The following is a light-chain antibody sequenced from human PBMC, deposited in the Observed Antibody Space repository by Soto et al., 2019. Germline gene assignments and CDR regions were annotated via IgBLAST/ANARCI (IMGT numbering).Light chain of an antibody. J-gene: IGKJ3*01. V-gene: IGKV3-11*01. Sequence: EIVLTQSPATLSLSPGERATLSCRASQSVSSYLAWCQQKPGQAPRLLMYDASNRATGIPARFSGSGSGTDFTLTISSLEPEDFAVYYCQQRSNWPPEFGPGTKVDIK. CDR3: QQRSNWPPE. CDR2: DAS. CDR1: QSVSSY.